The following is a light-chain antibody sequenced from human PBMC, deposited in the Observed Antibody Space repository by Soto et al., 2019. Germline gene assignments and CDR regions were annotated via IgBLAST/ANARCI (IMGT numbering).Light chain of an antibody. V-gene: IGLV2-18*02. CDR1: SSDVGSYNR. Sequence: SALTQPPSVSGSPGESVTISCTRTSSDVGSYNRVSWYQQPPGTAPKLMIYEVSNRPSGVPDRFSGSKSGNTASLTISGLQAEDEADYYCSSFTSSSTYVFGTGTKVTVL. CDR2: EVS. CDR3: SSFTSSSTYV. J-gene: IGLJ1*01.